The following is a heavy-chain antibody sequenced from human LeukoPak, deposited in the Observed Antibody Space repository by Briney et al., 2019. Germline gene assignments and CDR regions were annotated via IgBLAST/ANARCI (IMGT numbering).Heavy chain of an antibody. CDR3: AADSKSAVAGLVRFDH. CDR1: GGSISSGGYY. D-gene: IGHD6-19*01. J-gene: IGHJ4*02. CDR2: IYYSGST. V-gene: IGHV4-31*03. Sequence: PSQTLSLTCTVSGGSISSGGYYWSWIRQHPGKGLEWIGYIYYSGSTYYNPSLKSRVTISVDTSKNQFSLSLTSVTAADTAVYFCAADSKSAVAGLVRFDHWGQGTLVTVSS.